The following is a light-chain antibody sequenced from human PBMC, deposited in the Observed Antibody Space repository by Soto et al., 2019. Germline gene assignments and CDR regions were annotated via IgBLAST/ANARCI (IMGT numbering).Light chain of an antibody. CDR1: SSNIGSNY. CDR2: RNN. CDR3: AAWEDRRSGHV. J-gene: IGLJ1*01. V-gene: IGLV1-47*01. Sequence: QSVLTQPPSASGPPGQRVTISCSGSSSNIGSNYVYWYQQLPGTAPKLLIYRNNQRPSGVPDRFSGSKSGTSAYLAISGLRSEDEADYYCAAWEDRRSGHVFGTGTKLTVL.